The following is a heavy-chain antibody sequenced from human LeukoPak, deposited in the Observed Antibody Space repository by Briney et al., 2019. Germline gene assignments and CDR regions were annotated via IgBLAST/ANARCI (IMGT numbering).Heavy chain of an antibody. CDR2: IYYSGST. CDR3: ARGSIAAAGLDY. CDR1: GGSISSYY. V-gene: IGHV4-59*01. J-gene: IGHJ4*02. D-gene: IGHD6-13*01. Sequence: SETLSLTCTVSGGSISSYYWSWIRQPPGKGLEWIGYIYYSGSTNYNPSLKSRVTISVDTSKNQFSLKLSSVTAADTAVYYCARGSIAAAGLDYWGQGTLVTVPS.